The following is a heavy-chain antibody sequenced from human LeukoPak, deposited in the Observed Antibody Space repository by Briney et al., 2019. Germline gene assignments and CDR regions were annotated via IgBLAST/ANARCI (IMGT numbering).Heavy chain of an antibody. CDR1: GGSISSSSYY. CDR3: ARRGPPRTMLRGVKSGWFDP. V-gene: IGHV4-39*07. D-gene: IGHD3-10*01. CDR2: IYYSGST. J-gene: IGHJ5*02. Sequence: SETLSLTCTVSGGSISSSSYYWGWIRQPPGKGLEWIGNIYYSGSTYYNPSLKSRVTISIDTSKNQFSLKLSSVTAADTAVYYCARRGPPRTMLRGVKSGWFDPWGQGTLVTVSS.